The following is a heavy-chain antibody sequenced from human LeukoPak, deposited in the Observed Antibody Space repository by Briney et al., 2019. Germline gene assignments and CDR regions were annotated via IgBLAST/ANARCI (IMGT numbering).Heavy chain of an antibody. Sequence: GRSLRLSCAASGFTFSSYGMHWVRQAPGKGLEWVAVIWYDGSNKYYADSVKGRFTISRDNSKNTLYLQMNSLRAEDTAVYYCACIPRGVIDYWGQGTLVTVSS. D-gene: IGHD3-10*01. V-gene: IGHV3-33*01. CDR2: IWYDGSNK. J-gene: IGHJ4*02. CDR1: GFTFSSYG. CDR3: ACIPRGVIDY.